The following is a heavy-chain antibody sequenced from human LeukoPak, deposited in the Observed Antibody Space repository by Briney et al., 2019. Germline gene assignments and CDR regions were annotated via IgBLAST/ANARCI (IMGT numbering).Heavy chain of an antibody. V-gene: IGHV4-61*01. Sequence: SETLSLTCTVSGGSISSDNYHWSWIRQPPGKGLEWIGYIYYSGSTNYNPSLKSRVTISVDTSKNQFSLKLSSVTAADTAVYYCARDSGVYDYVWGSYRSPFVSDAFDIWGQGTMVTVSS. CDR1: GGSISSDNYH. J-gene: IGHJ3*02. D-gene: IGHD3-16*02. CDR2: IYYSGST. CDR3: ARDSGVYDYVWGSYRSPFVSDAFDI.